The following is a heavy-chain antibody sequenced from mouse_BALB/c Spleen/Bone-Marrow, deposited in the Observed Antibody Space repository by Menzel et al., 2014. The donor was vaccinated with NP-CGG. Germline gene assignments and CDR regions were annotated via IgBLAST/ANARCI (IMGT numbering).Heavy chain of an antibody. CDR3: ARDVGNYVRFAY. J-gene: IGHJ3*01. D-gene: IGHD2-1*01. CDR1: GFTFTDYY. CDR2: IRNKANGYTT. Sequence: EVKVVESGGGLVQPGGSLRLSCATSGFTFTDYYMSWVRQPPGKALEWLGFIRNKANGYTTEYSASVKGRFAISRDNSQSILYLQMNTLRAGDSATYYCARDVGNYVRFAYWGQGTLVTVSA. V-gene: IGHV7-3*02.